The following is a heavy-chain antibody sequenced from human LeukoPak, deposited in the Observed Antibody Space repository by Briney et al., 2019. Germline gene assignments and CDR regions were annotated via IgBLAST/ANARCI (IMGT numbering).Heavy chain of an antibody. CDR3: AKTARTFAS. J-gene: IGHJ5*02. CDR2: IYINGDT. V-gene: IGHV4-4*09. D-gene: IGHD1-7*01. CDR1: GDSISSFY. Sequence: SETLSLTCTVSGDSISSFYWSWIRQTPGKGLECIGFIYINGDTSYNPSLKGRATLSLDTSKNQFSLRLTSVTAADTAVYYCAKTARTFASWGPGTLVTVSS.